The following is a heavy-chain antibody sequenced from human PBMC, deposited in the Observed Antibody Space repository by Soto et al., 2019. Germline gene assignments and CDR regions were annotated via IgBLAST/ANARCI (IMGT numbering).Heavy chain of an antibody. CDR1: GGSISSYY. CDR3: ARDQPPPYCISTSCYGYYGMDG. CDR2: IYYSGST. Sequence: SETLSLTCTVSGGSISSYYWSWIRQPPGKGLEWIGYIYYSGSTNYNPSLKSRVTISVDTSKNQFSLKLSSVTAADTAVYYCARDQPPPYCISTSCYGYYGMDGWGQGTTVTVSS. V-gene: IGHV4-59*12. D-gene: IGHD2-2*01. J-gene: IGHJ6*02.